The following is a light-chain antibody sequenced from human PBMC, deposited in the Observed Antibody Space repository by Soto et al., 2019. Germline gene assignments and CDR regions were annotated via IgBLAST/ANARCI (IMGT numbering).Light chain of an antibody. J-gene: IGLJ3*02. CDR2: AVT. Sequence: QSALTQPASVSGSPGQSITISCTGTSSDVGGYNYVSWYKQHPGKAPTLMIYAVTNRPSGVSNRFSGSKSGNTASLTISGLQADDEADYYCSTSSSTSTTWVFGGGTKLTV. CDR3: STSSSTSTTWV. V-gene: IGLV2-14*01. CDR1: SSDVGGYNY.